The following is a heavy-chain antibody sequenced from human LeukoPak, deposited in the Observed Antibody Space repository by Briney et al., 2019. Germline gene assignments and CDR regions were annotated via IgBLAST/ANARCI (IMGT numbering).Heavy chain of an antibody. CDR3: VRLQAVTGNFDY. D-gene: IGHD1-20*01. Sequence: PSETLSLTCTVSGGSISSSSYYWGWIRQPPGKGLEWIETINYSGDTYYNPSLKSRVTISVDSSKNQFSLKPSSVTAADTAVYYCVRLQAVTGNFDYWGQGALVTVSS. CDR2: INYSGDT. CDR1: GGSISSSSYY. V-gene: IGHV4-39*07. J-gene: IGHJ4*02.